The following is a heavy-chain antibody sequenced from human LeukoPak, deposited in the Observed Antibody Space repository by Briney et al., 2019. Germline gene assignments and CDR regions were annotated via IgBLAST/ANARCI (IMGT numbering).Heavy chain of an antibody. CDR1: GFTFSNAW. D-gene: IGHD3-22*01. CDR3: TTDPVTMIVVVQYPSF. V-gene: IGHV3-15*01. Sequence: GGSLRLSCAASGFTFSNAWMSWVRQAPGKGLEWVGRIKSKTDGGTTDYAAPVKGRFTISRDDSKNTLYLQMNSLKTEDTAVYYCTTDPVTMIVVVQYPSFWGQGTLVTVSS. CDR2: IKSKTDGGTT. J-gene: IGHJ4*02.